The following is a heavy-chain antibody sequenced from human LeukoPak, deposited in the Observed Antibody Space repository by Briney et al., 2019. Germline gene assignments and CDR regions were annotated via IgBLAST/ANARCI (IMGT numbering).Heavy chain of an antibody. V-gene: IGHV5-51*01. CDR2: IYPGDSDT. CDR1: GYSFTSYW. D-gene: IGHD6-19*01. J-gene: IGHJ5*02. Sequence: GESLKISCKGSGYSFTSYWIGWVRQMPGKGLEWMGIIYPGDSDTRYSPSFQGQVTISADKSISTAYLQWSSLKASDTAMYYCARQGAVAGKGNWFDPWGQGTLVTVSS. CDR3: ARQGAVAGKGNWFDP.